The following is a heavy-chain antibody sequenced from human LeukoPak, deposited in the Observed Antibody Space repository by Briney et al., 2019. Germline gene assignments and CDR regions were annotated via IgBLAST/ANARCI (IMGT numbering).Heavy chain of an antibody. J-gene: IGHJ4*02. CDR3: ARGDSSSSPSSTWLDF. V-gene: IGHV1-46*04. CDR2: INPSGGNT. CDR1: GYTFITYY. D-gene: IGHD6-6*01. Sequence: GASVKVSCKASGYTFITYYVHWVRQAPGQGLEWMGSINPSGGNTSYAEKLKGRFIMTRDKSTSTVNMELNRLRSEDTAVYYCARGDSSSSPSSTWLDFWGKGTLVTVSS.